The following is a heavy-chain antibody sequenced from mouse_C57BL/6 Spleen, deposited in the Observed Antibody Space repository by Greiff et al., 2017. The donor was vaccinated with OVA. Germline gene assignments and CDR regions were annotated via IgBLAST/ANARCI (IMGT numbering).Heavy chain of an antibody. V-gene: IGHV1-69*01. CDR1: GYTFTSYW. J-gene: IGHJ2*01. CDR3: ARGDMGG. Sequence: QVQLQQPGAELVMPGASVKLSCKASGYTFTSYWMHWVKQRPGQGLEWIGEIDPSDSYTNSNQKFKGKSTLTVDKSSSAAYMQLSSLTSEDSAVYYCARGDMGGWGQGTTLTVSS. CDR2: IDPSDSYT. D-gene: IGHD1-1*02.